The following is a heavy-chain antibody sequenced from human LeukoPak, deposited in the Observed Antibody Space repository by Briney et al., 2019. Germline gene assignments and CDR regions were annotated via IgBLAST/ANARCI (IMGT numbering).Heavy chain of an antibody. CDR1: GFTFSNAW. J-gene: IGHJ4*02. Sequence: TGGSLRLSCAASGFTFSNAWMSWVRQAPGKGLEWVGRIKSKTDGGTTDYAAPVKGRFTISRDDSKNTLYLQMNSLKTEDTAVYHCTTDRSQQYYFDYWGQGTLVTVSS. CDR2: IKSKTDGGTT. V-gene: IGHV3-15*01. CDR3: TTDRSQQYYFDY. D-gene: IGHD1/OR15-1a*01.